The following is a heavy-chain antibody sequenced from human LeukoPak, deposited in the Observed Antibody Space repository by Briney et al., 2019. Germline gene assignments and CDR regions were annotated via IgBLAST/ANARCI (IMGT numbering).Heavy chain of an antibody. CDR3: ARVETPPYYASIGPFDP. D-gene: IGHD3-3*01. CDR2: SIPIFGTA. J-gene: IGHJ3*01. V-gene: IGHV1-69*13. Sequence: SVKVACKASGGTFSSYAISGGRQAPGQGPEWRGGSIPIFGTANYAQKFQGRVTITADECTSTAYMELRRLRSEDTAVYYYARVETPPYYASIGPFDPWGQGTMVTVSS. CDR1: GGTFSSYA.